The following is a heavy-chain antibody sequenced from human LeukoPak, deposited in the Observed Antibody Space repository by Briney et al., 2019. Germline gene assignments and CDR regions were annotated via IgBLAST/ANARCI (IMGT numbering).Heavy chain of an antibody. D-gene: IGHD6-19*01. CDR3: ARSEQFPYYMDV. V-gene: IGHV1-2*02. CDR2: IYPNSGGT. Sequence: ASVKASCKASAYTFTGYYMHWVRQAPGQGLEWMGWIYPNSGGTNYAQKFQGRVTMTRDTSISTAYMELSRLRSDDTAVYYCARSEQFPYYMDVWGKGTTVTVSS. CDR1: AYTFTGYY. J-gene: IGHJ6*03.